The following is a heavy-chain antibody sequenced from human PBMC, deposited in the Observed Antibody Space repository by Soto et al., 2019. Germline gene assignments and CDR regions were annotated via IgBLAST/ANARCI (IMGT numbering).Heavy chain of an antibody. Sequence: GGSLRLSCAACGFTFSNAWMSWVRQAPGKGLEWVSAISGSGGSTYYADSVKGRFTISRDNSKNTLYLQMNSLRAEDTAVYYCAKDSSSGCYDPLVEYFQHWGQDTLLTVSS. J-gene: IGHJ1*01. CDR1: GFTFSNAW. CDR2: ISGSGGST. CDR3: AKDSSSGCYDPLVEYFQH. V-gene: IGHV3-23*01. D-gene: IGHD6-19*01.